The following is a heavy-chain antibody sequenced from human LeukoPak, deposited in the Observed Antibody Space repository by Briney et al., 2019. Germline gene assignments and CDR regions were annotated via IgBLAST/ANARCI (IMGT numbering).Heavy chain of an antibody. Sequence: SETLSLTCAVYGGSFSGYYWSWIRQPPGKGLEWTGEINHSGSTNYNPSLKSRVTISVDTSKNQFSLKLSSVTAADTAVYYCARDTRDDFWSDGNWFDPWGQGTLVTVSS. CDR2: INHSGST. CDR1: GGSFSGYY. CDR3: ARDTRDDFWSDGNWFDP. V-gene: IGHV4-34*01. J-gene: IGHJ5*02. D-gene: IGHD3-3*01.